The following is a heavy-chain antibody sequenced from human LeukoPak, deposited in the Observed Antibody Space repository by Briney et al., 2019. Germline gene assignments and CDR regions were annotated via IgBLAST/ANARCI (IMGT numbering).Heavy chain of an antibody. CDR3: ARQTTVTRGGAFDI. CDR1: GYTFTGYY. CDR2: INPNNGGT. D-gene: IGHD4-17*01. Sequence: ASVKVSCKASGYTFTGYYMHWVRQAPGQGLEWMGWINPNNGGTNYAQKFQGRVTMTRDTSISTAYMELSRLRSDDTAVYYCARQTTVTRGGAFDIWGQGTMVTVSS. J-gene: IGHJ3*02. V-gene: IGHV1-2*02.